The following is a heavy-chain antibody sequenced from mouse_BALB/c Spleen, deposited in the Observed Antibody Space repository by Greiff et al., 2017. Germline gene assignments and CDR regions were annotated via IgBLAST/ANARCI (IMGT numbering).Heavy chain of an antibody. V-gene: IGHV5-12-1*01. CDR2: ISSGGGST. J-gene: IGHJ3*01. D-gene: IGHD2-1*01. CDR1: GFAFSSYD. Sequence: VMLVESGGGLVKPGGSLKLSCAASGFAFSSYDMSWVRQTPEKRLEWVAYISSGGGSTYYPDTVKGRFTISRDNAKNTLYLQMSSLKSEDTAMYYCARHDYGNYWFAYWGQGTLVTVSA. CDR3: ARHDYGNYWFAY.